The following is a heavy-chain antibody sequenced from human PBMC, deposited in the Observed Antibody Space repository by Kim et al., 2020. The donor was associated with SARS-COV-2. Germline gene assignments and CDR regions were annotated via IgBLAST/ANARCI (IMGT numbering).Heavy chain of an antibody. Sequence: GGSLRLSCAASGFTFSSYSMNWVRQAPGKGLEWVSSISSSSSYIYYADSVKGRFTISRDNAKNSLYLQMNSLRAEDTAVYYCARDYLGYCSGGSCFELYGMDVWGQGTTVTVSS. CDR1: GFTFSSYS. J-gene: IGHJ6*02. CDR3: ARDYLGYCSGGSCFELYGMDV. CDR2: ISSSSSYI. D-gene: IGHD2-15*01. V-gene: IGHV3-21*01.